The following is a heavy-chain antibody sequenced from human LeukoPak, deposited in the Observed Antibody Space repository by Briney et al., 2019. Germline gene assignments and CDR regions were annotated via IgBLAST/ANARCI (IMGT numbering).Heavy chain of an antibody. V-gene: IGHV4-4*07. CDR2: IYTSGST. Sequence: PSETLSLTCTVSGGSISSYYWSWIRQPAGKGLEWIGRIYTSGSTNYNPSLKSRVTMPVDTSKNQFSLKLSSVTAADTAVYYCARGRVGATRPSGDPGFDPWGQGTLVTVSS. CDR1: GGSISSYY. D-gene: IGHD1-26*01. CDR3: ARGRVGATRPSGDPGFDP. J-gene: IGHJ5*02.